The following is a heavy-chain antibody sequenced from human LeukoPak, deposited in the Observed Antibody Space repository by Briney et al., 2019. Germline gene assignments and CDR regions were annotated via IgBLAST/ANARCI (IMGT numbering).Heavy chain of an antibody. CDR3: AKRGVVIRVILVGFHKEAYYFDS. D-gene: IGHD3-22*01. V-gene: IGHV3-23*01. CDR1: GITLSNYG. CDR2: ISDSGGST. J-gene: IGHJ4*02. Sequence: GGSLRLSCAISGITLSNYGMSWVRQAPGKGLEWVAGISDSGGSTNYADSVKGRFTISRDNPKNTLYLQMNSLRAEDTAVYFCAKRGVVIRVILVGFHKEAYYFDSWGQGALVTVSS.